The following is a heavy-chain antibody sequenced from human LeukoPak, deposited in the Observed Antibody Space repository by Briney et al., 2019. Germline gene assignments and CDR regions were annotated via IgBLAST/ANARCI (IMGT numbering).Heavy chain of an antibody. V-gene: IGHV4-59*01. CDR3: ARVITFYYYYYYMDV. CDR2: IYYSGST. D-gene: IGHD3-22*01. J-gene: IGHJ6*03. CDR1: GGSISSYY. Sequence: PPETLSLTCTVSGGSISSYYWSWIRQPPGKGLEWIGYIYYSGSTNYNPSLKSRVTISVDTSKNQFSLKLSSVTAADTAVYYCARVITFYYYYYYMDVWGKGTTVTVSS.